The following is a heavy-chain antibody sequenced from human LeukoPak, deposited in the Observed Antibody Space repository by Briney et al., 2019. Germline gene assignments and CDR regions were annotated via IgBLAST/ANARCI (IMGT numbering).Heavy chain of an antibody. CDR1: GGSISSYY. Sequence: PSETLSLTCTVSGGSISSYYWSWIRQPAGKGLEWIGRIYTSGSTNYNPSLKSRVTMSVDTSKNQFSPKLSSVTAADTAVYYCARDRLYYDILTGYQSEGFFDYWGQGTLVTVSS. CDR3: ARDRLYYDILTGYQSEGFFDY. V-gene: IGHV4-4*07. D-gene: IGHD3-9*01. J-gene: IGHJ4*02. CDR2: IYTSGST.